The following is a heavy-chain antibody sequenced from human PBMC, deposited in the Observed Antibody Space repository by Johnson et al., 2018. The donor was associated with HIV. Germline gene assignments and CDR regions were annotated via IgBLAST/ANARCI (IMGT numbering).Heavy chain of an antibody. CDR1: GFTFSSYG. D-gene: IGHD3-16*01. Sequence: QVQLVESGGGVVQPGRSLRLSCAASGFTFSSYGMHWVRQAPGKGLEWVAIISYDGSNKYYADSVKGRFTISRDNSKNTLYLQMNSLRAEDTAVYYCARDRGYGDALDIWGQGTMVTVSS. V-gene: IGHV3-30*03. CDR3: ARDRGYGDALDI. CDR2: ISYDGSNK. J-gene: IGHJ3*02.